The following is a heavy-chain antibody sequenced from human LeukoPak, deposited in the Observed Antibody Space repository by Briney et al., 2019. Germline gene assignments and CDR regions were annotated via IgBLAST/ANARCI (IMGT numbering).Heavy chain of an antibody. CDR3: ARVPSRGYDWRSDY. CDR2: INDSGST. D-gene: IGHD5-12*01. CDR1: GGSFSGHY. V-gene: IGHV4-34*01. Sequence: SETLSLTCAVYGGSFSGHYWTWIRQPPGKGLEWIGEINDSGSTDHNPSLKSRVTISVDTSKNQFSLKLSSVTAADTAVYYCARVPSRGYDWRSDYWGQGTLVTVSP. J-gene: IGHJ4*02.